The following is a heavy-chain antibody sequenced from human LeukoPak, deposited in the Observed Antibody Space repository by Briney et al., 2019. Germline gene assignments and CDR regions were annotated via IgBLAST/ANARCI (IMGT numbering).Heavy chain of an antibody. J-gene: IGHJ4*02. CDR3: ARGFRSGWSYFEF. V-gene: IGHV1-69*01. CDR1: GGSVRSNA. CDR2: IIPILTTP. D-gene: IGHD6-25*01. Sequence: SVKVSCKASGGSVRSNAISWLRQAPGQGLEWMGGIIPILTTPHYAQKLQGRMTIAADESTSTVYMDLSSLNSDDTAVYYCARGFRSGWSYFEFWGQGTLVTVSS.